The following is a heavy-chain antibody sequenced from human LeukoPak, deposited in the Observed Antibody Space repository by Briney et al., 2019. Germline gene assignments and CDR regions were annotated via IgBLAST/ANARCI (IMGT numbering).Heavy chain of an antibody. Sequence: ASVKVSCKVSGYTLTELSMHWVRQAPGKGLEWMGGFDPEDGEAFYAQKFQGRITMTEDTSTDTTYMELSSLGSEDTAVYYCATDTPFIVGASGGDGYWGQGTLVTVSS. CDR3: ATDTPFIVGASGGDGY. J-gene: IGHJ4*02. CDR1: GYTLTELS. V-gene: IGHV1-24*01. CDR2: FDPEDGEA. D-gene: IGHD1-26*01.